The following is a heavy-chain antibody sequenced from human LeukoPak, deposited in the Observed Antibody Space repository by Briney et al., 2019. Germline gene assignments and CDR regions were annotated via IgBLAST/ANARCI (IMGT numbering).Heavy chain of an antibody. J-gene: IGHJ4*02. D-gene: IGHD3-22*01. Sequence: ASVKVSCKASGYTFTGYYMHWVRQAPGQGLEWMGWINPNSGGTNYAQKFQGRVTMTRDTSISTAYMELSRLRSDDTAVYFCARGLPPRRNYDSGGYYSYYFDYWGQGTLVTVSS. CDR1: GYTFTGYY. V-gene: IGHV1-2*02. CDR3: ARGLPPRRNYDSGGYYSYYFDY. CDR2: INPNSGGT.